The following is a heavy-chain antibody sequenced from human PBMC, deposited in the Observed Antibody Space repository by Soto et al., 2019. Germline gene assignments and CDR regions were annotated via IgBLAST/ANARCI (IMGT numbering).Heavy chain of an antibody. D-gene: IGHD2-8*01. CDR2: INAGNGNT. CDR3: ARDRIVLMVYAMYYFDY. CDR1: GYTFTSYA. V-gene: IGHV1-3*01. Sequence: ASVKVSCKASGYTFTSYAMHWVRQAPGQRLEWMGWINAGNGNTKYSQKFQGRVTITRDTSASTAYMELSSLRSEDTAVYYCARDRIVLMVYAMYYFDYWGQGTLVTVSS. J-gene: IGHJ4*02.